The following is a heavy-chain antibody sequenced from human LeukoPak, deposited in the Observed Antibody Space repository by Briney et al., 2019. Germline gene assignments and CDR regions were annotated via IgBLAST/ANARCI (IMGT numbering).Heavy chain of an antibody. CDR2: ISPNSGGT. CDR3: AIQPWGSGNNWYFDL. CDR1: GYTFTAYY. V-gene: IGHV1-2*02. J-gene: IGHJ2*01. D-gene: IGHD7-27*01. Sequence: ASGKVSCKASGYTFTAYYIHWVRQAPGQGLEWMGWISPNSGGTDYAQKFQGRVTMTRDTSISTAYMELSSLRSDDTAVYYCAIQPWGSGNNWYFDLWGRGTLVTVSS.